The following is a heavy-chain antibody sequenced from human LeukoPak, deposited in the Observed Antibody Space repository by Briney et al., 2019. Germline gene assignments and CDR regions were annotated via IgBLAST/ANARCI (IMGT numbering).Heavy chain of an antibody. CDR2: IYYSGST. J-gene: IGHJ4*02. Sequence: PSETLSLTCTVSGGSISSSSYYWGWIRQPPGKGLEWIGSIYYSGSTYYNPSLKSRVTISVDTSKNQFSLKLSSVTAADTAVYYCAREYYYGSGRPFDYWGQGTLVTVSS. V-gene: IGHV4-39*02. CDR1: GGSISSSSYY. CDR3: AREYYYGSGRPFDY. D-gene: IGHD3-10*01.